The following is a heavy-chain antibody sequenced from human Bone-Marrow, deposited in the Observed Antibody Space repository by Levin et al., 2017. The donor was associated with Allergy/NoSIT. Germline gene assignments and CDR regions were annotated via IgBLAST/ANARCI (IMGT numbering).Heavy chain of an antibody. V-gene: IGHV4-39*01. Sequence: SETLSLTCTVSGGSISRTRSYWVWIRQPPGKGLEWIGTINFSGTIFYNPSLKSRVTISAEMSKNQFSLKVNSVTAADTAVYYCATPSETTMTAFDHWGQGTLVSVSS. CDR1: GGSISRTRSY. CDR2: INFSGTI. D-gene: IGHD4-17*01. CDR3: ATPSETTMTAFDH. J-gene: IGHJ4*02.